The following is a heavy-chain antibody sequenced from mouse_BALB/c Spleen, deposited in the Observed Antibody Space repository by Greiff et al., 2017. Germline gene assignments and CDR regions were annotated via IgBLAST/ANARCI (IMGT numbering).Heavy chain of an antibody. CDR3: ARIDYGSSYDWYFEV. V-gene: IGHV14-3*02. J-gene: IGHJ1*01. CDR1: GFNIKDTY. CDR2: IDPANGNT. Sequence: VQLQQSGAELVKPGASVKLSCTASGFNIKDTYMHWVKQRPEQGLEWIGRIDPANGNTKYDPKFQGKATITADTSSHTAYLQLSSLTSEDTAVYYCARIDYGSSYDWYFEVWGAGTTVTVSA. D-gene: IGHD1-1*01.